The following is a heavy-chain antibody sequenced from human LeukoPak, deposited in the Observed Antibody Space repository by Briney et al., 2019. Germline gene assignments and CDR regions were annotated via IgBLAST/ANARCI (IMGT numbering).Heavy chain of an antibody. D-gene: IGHD3-22*01. Sequence: PGGSLRLSCAAPGFTFSDYYMSWIRQAPGKGLEWVSYISSSGSTIYYADSVKGRFTISRDNAKNSLYLQMNSLRAEDTAVYYCARVGDSSGYYYRKGAFDIWGQGTMVTVSS. CDR3: ARVGDSSGYYYRKGAFDI. J-gene: IGHJ3*02. CDR2: ISSSGSTI. CDR1: GFTFSDYY. V-gene: IGHV3-11*01.